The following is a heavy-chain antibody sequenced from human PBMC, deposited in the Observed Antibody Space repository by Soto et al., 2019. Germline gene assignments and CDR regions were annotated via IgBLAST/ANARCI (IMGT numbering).Heavy chain of an antibody. CDR1: GYTFTGYY. V-gene: IGHV1-2*04. Sequence: ASVKVSCKASGYTFTGYYMHWVRQAPGQGLEWMGWINPNSGGTNYAQKFQGWATMTRDTSISTAYMELSRLRSDDTAVYYCAISRRKDYYYGMDVWGQGTTVTVYS. CDR2: INPNSGGT. CDR3: AISRRKDYYYGMDV. J-gene: IGHJ6*02. D-gene: IGHD2-2*01.